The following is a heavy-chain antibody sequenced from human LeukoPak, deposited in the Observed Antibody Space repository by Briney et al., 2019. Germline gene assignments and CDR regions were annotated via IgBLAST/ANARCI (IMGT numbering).Heavy chain of an antibody. Sequence: SQTLSLTCAISGDSVSGNSAAWSWIRQSPSRGLECLGRTYYRSKWYTEYAVSVKSRITINPDTSKNQFSLQSNSVTPEDTAVYYCARGLRASGLDYWGRGTLVAVSS. CDR2: TYYRSKWYT. CDR1: GDSVSGNSAA. V-gene: IGHV6-1*01. J-gene: IGHJ4*02. CDR3: ARGLRASGLDY. D-gene: IGHD4-17*01.